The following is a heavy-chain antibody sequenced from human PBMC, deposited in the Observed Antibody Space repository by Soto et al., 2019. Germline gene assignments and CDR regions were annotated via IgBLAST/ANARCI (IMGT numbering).Heavy chain of an antibody. V-gene: IGHV4-30-4*01. Sequence: QVQLQESGPGLVKPSQTLSLTCTVSGGSISSRGYHWSWIRQPPGKGLEWNGCIYYSGSTYYNPSLKSRVTMSLDTSKNQISVKLSSVTAADTAVYYCARDSSSWTTGLLDYWGQGTLVTVSS. D-gene: IGHD6-13*01. CDR2: IYYSGST. CDR1: GGSISSRGYH. J-gene: IGHJ4*02. CDR3: ARDSSSWTTGLLDY.